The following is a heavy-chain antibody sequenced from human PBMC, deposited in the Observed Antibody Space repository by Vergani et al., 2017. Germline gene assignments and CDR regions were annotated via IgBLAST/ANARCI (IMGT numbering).Heavy chain of an antibody. CDR2: ISGIGGNT. Sequence: EVQLLESGGGLVQPGGSLRLSCGASGFTFSSYAMTWVRQAPGKGLEWVSAISGIGGNTFYTDSVKGRFTISRDNSKDTLYLQMNSLRVEDTAIYYCAKARDPKCKGGNCYSYYYGLDLWGQGTTVTVSS. J-gene: IGHJ6*02. CDR3: AKARDPKCKGGNCYSYYYGLDL. D-gene: IGHD4-23*01. V-gene: IGHV3-23*01. CDR1: GFTFSSYA.